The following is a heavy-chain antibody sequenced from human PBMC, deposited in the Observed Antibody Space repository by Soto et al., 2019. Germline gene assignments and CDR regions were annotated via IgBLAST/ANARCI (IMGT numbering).Heavy chain of an antibody. Sequence: EVQLVESGGGLVQPGGSLRLSCAASGFAFSSYCMHWVRQASGKGLVWVSRNHSAGSSTSYADSAKGRFTISRDNAKNTQYLQMNSLRAEDTAVKYCARDEGDHLDYWGKLTLVTVSS. J-gene: IGHJ4*02. CDR2: NHSAGSST. CDR3: ARDEGDHLDY. CDR1: GFAFSSYC. D-gene: IGHD2-21*02. V-gene: IGHV3-74*01.